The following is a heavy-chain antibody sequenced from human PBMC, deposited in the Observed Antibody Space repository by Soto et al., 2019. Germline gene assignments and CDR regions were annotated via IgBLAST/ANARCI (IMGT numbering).Heavy chain of an antibody. CDR3: AKDPSVTMVRGVIIRLSPDYYGMDV. CDR2: ISGSGGST. Sequence: EVQLLESGGGLVQPGGSLRLSCAASGFTFSSYDMSWVRQAPGQGLEWVSVISGSGGSTYYADSVKGRFTISRDNSKNTLYLQMNSLRAEDTAVYYCAKDPSVTMVRGVIIRLSPDYYGMDVWGQGTTVTVSS. CDR1: GFTFSSYD. D-gene: IGHD3-10*01. J-gene: IGHJ6*02. V-gene: IGHV3-23*01.